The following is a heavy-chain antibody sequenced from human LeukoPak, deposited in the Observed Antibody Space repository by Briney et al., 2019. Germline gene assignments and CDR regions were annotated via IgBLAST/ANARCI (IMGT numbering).Heavy chain of an antibody. CDR2: IYYSGST. Sequence: KPSETLSLTCTVSGGSISSYYWSWIRQPPGKGLEWIGYIYYSGSTNYNPSLKSRVTISVDTSKNQFSLKLSSVTAADTAVYYCARDEAGGNWYFDLWGRGTLVTVSS. CDR1: GGSISSYY. D-gene: IGHD4-23*01. J-gene: IGHJ2*01. V-gene: IGHV4-59*01. CDR3: ARDEAGGNWYFDL.